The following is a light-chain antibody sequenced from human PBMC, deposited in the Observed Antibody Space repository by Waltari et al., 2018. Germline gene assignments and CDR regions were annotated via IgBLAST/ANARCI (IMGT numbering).Light chain of an antibody. J-gene: IGLJ3*02. CDR2: ENN. V-gene: IGLV1-51*02. Sequence: QSVLTQPPSVSAAPGQKVTISCSGSSYNIGHQYVSWYQQLPGTAPKLLLYENNKRSSTIPDRFAGSMSGTSATLAISGLQTGDEADYYCGTGDKSLSIGVFGGGTKLTVL. CDR1: SYNIGHQY. CDR3: GTGDKSLSIGV.